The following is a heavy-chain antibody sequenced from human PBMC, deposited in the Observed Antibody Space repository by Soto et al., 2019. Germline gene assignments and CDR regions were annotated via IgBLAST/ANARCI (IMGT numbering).Heavy chain of an antibody. V-gene: IGHV4-34*01. CDR2: INHSGSA. D-gene: IGHD3-3*01. J-gene: IGHJ4*02. Sequence: QVQLQHWGAGLLKPSETLSLTCVVYGGSFSGHFWSWIRQPPGKGLEWIGEINHSGSANYNPSLKRRVTISVDTSKNQFSLKLASVTAADTAVYYCAGWAVGIIIFGVPKDYWSQGTQVTVSS. CDR1: GGSFSGHF. CDR3: AGWAVGIIIFGVPKDY.